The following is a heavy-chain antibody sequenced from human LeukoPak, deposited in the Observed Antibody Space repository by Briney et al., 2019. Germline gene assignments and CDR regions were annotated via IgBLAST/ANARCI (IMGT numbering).Heavy chain of an antibody. Sequence: ASVKVSCKASVYTFTTYGISWVRQAPGQGLEWMGWISVYNGNTNYAQKLQGRVTMTTDTSTSTAYMELRSLRSDDTAVYYCARSRPGRFAGATQLDYWGQGTLVTVSS. CDR3: ARSRPGRFAGATQLDY. CDR1: VYTFTTYG. D-gene: IGHD1-26*01. V-gene: IGHV1-18*01. J-gene: IGHJ4*02. CDR2: ISVYNGNT.